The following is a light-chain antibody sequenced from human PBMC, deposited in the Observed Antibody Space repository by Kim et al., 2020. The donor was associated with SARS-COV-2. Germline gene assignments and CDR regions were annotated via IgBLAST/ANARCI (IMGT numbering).Light chain of an antibody. CDR3: LLYYGGARV. Sequence: PAATVTLTWASRTEAGTSSYYPNWFQQKPGQAPSALIYATSNKHSWTPARFSGSLLGGKAALTLSGVQPEDEAVYYCLLYYGGARVFGGGTKLTVL. CDR1: TEAGTSSYY. J-gene: IGLJ3*02. V-gene: IGLV7-43*01. CDR2: ATS.